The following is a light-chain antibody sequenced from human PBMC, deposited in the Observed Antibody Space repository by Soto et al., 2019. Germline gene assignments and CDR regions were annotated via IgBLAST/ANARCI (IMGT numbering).Light chain of an antibody. CDR3: QQYNSYPWT. Sequence: DIQMTQSPSTLSASVGDRVTIACRARQSISSWLAWYQQKPGKAPNLLIYKASTLESGVPSRFSGSGSGTEFTLTISSLQPDDFATYYCQQYNSYPWTFGQGTKVEFK. CDR2: KAS. V-gene: IGKV1-5*03. J-gene: IGKJ1*01. CDR1: QSISSW.